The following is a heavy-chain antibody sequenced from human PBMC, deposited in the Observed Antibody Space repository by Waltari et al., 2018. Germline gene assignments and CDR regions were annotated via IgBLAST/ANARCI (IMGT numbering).Heavy chain of an antibody. D-gene: IGHD3-10*01. CDR1: GGTFSSYA. CDR3: ATDPLYYYGSGSPY. V-gene: IGHV1-24*01. CDR2: FDPEDGET. Sequence: QVQLVQSGAEVKKPGSSVKVSCKASGGTFSSYAISWVRQAPGKGLEWMGGFDPEDGETIYAQKFQGRVTMTEDTSTDTAYMELSSLRSEDTAVYYCATDPLYYYGSGSPYWGQGTLVTVSS. J-gene: IGHJ4*02.